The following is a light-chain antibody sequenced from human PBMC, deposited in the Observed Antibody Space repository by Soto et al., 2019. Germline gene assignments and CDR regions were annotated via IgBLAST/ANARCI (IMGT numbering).Light chain of an antibody. V-gene: IGKV3-11*01. CDR1: QSVSSN. J-gene: IGKJ4*01. Sequence: EIVMTQSPATLSVSPGERATLSCRASQSVSSNLAWYQQKPGQAPRLLIYDASNRATGIPARFSGSGSGTDFTLTISSLEPEDFAVYYCQQRSNWPRLTFGGGTKV. CDR2: DAS. CDR3: QQRSNWPRLT.